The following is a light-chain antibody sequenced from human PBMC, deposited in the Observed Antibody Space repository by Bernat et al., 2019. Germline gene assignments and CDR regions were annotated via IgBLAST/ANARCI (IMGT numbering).Light chain of an antibody. CDR3: QQSYSTPYT. CDR2: AAS. V-gene: IGKV1-39*01. CDR1: QSISSY. J-gene: IGKJ2*01. Sequence: DIQMTQSPSSLSASVGDRVTITCRASQSISSYLNWYQQKPGKAPKLLSYAASSLQSGVPSRFSGSGSGTDFTLTISSLQPEDFATYYCQQSYSTPYTFCQGTKLAIK.